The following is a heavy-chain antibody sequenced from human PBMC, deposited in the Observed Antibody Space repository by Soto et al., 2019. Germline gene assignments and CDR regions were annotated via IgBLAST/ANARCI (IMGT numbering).Heavy chain of an antibody. Sequence: GGSLRLSCAASGFTFSSYAMSWVRQAPGKGLEWVSAISGSGGSTYYADSVKGRFTISRDNSKNTLYLQMNSLRAEDTAVYYCAKVGDYDYIWGSYKHQDDYLDYGGQGTRVTAPS. D-gene: IGHD3-16*01. CDR2: ISGSGGST. J-gene: IGHJ4*02. CDR1: GFTFSSYA. CDR3: AKVGDYDYIWGSYKHQDDYLDY. V-gene: IGHV3-23*01.